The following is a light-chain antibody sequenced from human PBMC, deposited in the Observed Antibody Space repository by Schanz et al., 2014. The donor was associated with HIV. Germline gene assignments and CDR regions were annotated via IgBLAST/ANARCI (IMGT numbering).Light chain of an antibody. CDR1: QSISSSY. CDR2: GAS. CDR3: HDYGSA. V-gene: IGKV3-20*01. J-gene: IGKJ3*01. Sequence: IVLTQSPGTLSLSPGERGTLSCRTSQSISSSYLAWYQQKPGQAPRLLIYGASRRANGIPDRFSGSGSGTAFTLTISRLEPEDFAVYYCHDYGSAFGPGTKVDI.